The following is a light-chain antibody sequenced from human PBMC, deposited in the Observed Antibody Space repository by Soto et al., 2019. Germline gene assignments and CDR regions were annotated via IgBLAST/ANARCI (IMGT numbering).Light chain of an antibody. CDR2: AAS. CDR1: QSISSY. V-gene: IGKV1-39*01. CDR3: QHSYSTPWK. J-gene: IGKJ1*01. Sequence: DIQMTQPPSSLAAPAGGRVPITCRASQSISSYLNWYQQKPGKAPKLLIYAASSLQSGVPSRFSGSGSGTDFTLTISSLQPEDFATYYCQHSYSTPWKCGQGTKGDIK.